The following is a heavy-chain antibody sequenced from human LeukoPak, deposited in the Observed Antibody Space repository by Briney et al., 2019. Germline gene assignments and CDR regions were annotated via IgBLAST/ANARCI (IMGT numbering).Heavy chain of an antibody. V-gene: IGHV3-30*03. CDR1: GFTFSSYG. J-gene: IGHJ4*02. Sequence: GRSLRLSCAASGFTFSSYGMHWVRQAPGKGLEWVAVISYDGSNKYYAESVKGRFTISRDNSKNTLYLQMNSLRAEDTAVYYCARALYYEPSYLDSWGRGTLVTVSS. D-gene: IGHD3-22*01. CDR3: ARALYYEPSYLDS. CDR2: ISYDGSNK.